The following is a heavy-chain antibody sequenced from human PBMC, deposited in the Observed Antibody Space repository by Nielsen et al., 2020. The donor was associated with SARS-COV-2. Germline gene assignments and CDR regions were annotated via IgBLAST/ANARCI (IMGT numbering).Heavy chain of an antibody. D-gene: IGHD2-15*01. CDR3: AREYCSGGSCSTYYYYYYMDV. V-gene: IGHV5-10-1*01. Sequence: GSLKISCKGSGYSFTSYWISWVRQMPGKGLEWMGRIDPSDSYTNYSPSFQGHVTISSDKSISTAYLQWSSLKASDTAMYYCAREYCSGGSCSTYYYYYYMDVWGKGTTVTVSS. J-gene: IGHJ6*03. CDR2: IDPSDSYT. CDR1: GYSFTSYW.